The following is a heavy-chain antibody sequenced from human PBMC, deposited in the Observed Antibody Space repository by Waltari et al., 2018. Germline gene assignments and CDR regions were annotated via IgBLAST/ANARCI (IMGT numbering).Heavy chain of an antibody. V-gene: IGHV3-21*01. Sequence: VRQAPGKGLEWVSSISSSSSYIYYADSVKGRFTISRDNAKNSVHLQMNSLRAEYTAVYYCARESPPYYYDSSGYVDYWGQGTLVTVSS. CDR2: ISSSSSYI. D-gene: IGHD3-22*01. CDR3: ARESPPYYYDSSGYVDY. J-gene: IGHJ4*02.